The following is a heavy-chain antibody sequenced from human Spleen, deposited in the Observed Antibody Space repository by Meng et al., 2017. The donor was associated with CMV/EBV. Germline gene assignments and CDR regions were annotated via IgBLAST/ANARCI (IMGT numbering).Heavy chain of an antibody. V-gene: IGHV3-9*01. CDR2: ISWNSGSI. CDR3: ARESGSGQYYFDY. J-gene: IGHJ4*02. D-gene: IGHD6-19*01. Sequence: SLKISCAASGFTFDDYGMHWVRQGPGKGLEWVSGISWNSGSIGYADPVKGRFTISRDNAKNSLYLQMNSLRAEDTAVYYCARESGSGQYYFDYWGQGTLVTVSS. CDR1: GFTFDDYG.